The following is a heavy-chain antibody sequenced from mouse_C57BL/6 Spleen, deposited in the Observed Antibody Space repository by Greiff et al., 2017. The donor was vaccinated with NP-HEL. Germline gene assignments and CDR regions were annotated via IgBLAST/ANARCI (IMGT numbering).Heavy chain of an antibody. CDR1: GYSFTGYF. Sequence: VQLQQSGPELVKPGDSVKISCKASGYSFTGYFMNWVMQSHGKSLEWIGRINPYNGDTFYNQKFKGKATLTVDKSSSTAHMELRSLTSEDSAVYYCARWGSITTVNFDYWGQGTTLTVSS. CDR3: ARWGSITTVNFDY. V-gene: IGHV1-20*01. D-gene: IGHD1-1*01. CDR2: INPYNGDT. J-gene: IGHJ2*01.